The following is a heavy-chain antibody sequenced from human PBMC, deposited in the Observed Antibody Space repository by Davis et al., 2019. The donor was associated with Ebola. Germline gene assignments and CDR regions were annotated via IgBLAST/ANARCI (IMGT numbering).Heavy chain of an antibody. Sequence: MPSETLSLTCGVSGASIGSGGYSWSWVRQPPGKGLEWLGYIYHSGITYYKPSLKSRVTMSVDGSKNQFSLKLTSVTAADTAMYYCARDQTSYYDYIWGSYPTSSNWFDPWGQGTLVTVSS. D-gene: IGHD3-16*02. J-gene: IGHJ5*02. CDR2: IYHSGIT. CDR3: ARDQTSYYDYIWGSYPTSSNWFDP. V-gene: IGHV4-30-2*01. CDR1: GASIGSGGYS.